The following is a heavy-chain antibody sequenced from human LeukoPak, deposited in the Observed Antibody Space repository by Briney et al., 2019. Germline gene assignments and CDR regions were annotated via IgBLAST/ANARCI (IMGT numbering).Heavy chain of an antibody. Sequence: KPSETLSLTCTVSGVSISSGAFYWNWIRQHPGKGLEWIGYIYYGGSTYYNPSLKSRLTISVVTSKNQLSLKLSSVTAADTAVYYCARESPLVRGVLDYWGQGTLVTVSS. CDR1: GVSISSGAFY. CDR3: ARESPLVRGVLDY. V-gene: IGHV4-31*03. D-gene: IGHD3-10*01. J-gene: IGHJ4*02. CDR2: IYYGGST.